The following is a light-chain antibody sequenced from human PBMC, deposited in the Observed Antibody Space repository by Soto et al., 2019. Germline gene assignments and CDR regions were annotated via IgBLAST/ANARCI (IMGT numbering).Light chain of an antibody. CDR1: SSDVGDNY. Sequence: QSALTQPPSASGSPGQSVTISCTGTSSDVGDNYVSWYQQHLGKAPKLIIYEVSQRPSGVPARFSGYKSGNTASLTVSGLPSDDEADYCCTEYAGRNNFVFVSGTKLTVL. CDR2: EVS. V-gene: IGLV2-8*01. CDR3: TEYAGRNNFV. J-gene: IGLJ1*01.